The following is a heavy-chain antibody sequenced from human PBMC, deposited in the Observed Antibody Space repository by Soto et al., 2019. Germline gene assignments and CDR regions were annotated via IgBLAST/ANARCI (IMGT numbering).Heavy chain of an antibody. CDR2: IDNTGTSS. Sequence: EVRLVESGGGLVQPGGSLRLSCAASGFPFSSHWLQWVRQVPGRGLVWVSRIDNTGTSSIYADSVRGRFTVSRDNAKDTLYLHMSRLIAEDTAVYYCATLNGYDYWGQGTLVTVSS. V-gene: IGHV3-74*01. CDR3: ATLNGYDY. CDR1: GFPFSSHW. D-gene: IGHD5-12*01. J-gene: IGHJ4*02.